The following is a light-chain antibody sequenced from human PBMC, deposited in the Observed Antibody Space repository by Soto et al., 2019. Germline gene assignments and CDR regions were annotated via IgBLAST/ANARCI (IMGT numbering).Light chain of an antibody. J-gene: IGLJ3*02. CDR3: QSYDSSLSGWV. Sequence: QAVATQPPSVSGAPGQKVTISCTRSSSNIGAAYDVHWYQHLPGTAPKLLIYGNNNRPSGVPDRFSGSKSGTSASLAITGIQAEDEADYYCQSYDSSLSGWVFGGGTKLTVL. CDR1: SSNIGAAYD. CDR2: GNN. V-gene: IGLV1-40*01.